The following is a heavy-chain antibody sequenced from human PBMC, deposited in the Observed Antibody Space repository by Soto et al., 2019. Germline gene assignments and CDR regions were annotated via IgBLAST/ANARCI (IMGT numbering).Heavy chain of an antibody. Sequence: EVQLVESGGGLVQPGGSLRLSCAASGFTFSSYWMHWVRQAPGKGLVWVSRINSDGSSTSYAESVKGRFTISRDNAKNTLYLQMNSLRAEDTAVYYCARERTSMIVVGTTDYWGQGTLVTVSS. CDR1: GFTFSSYW. J-gene: IGHJ4*02. D-gene: IGHD3-22*01. V-gene: IGHV3-74*01. CDR3: ARERTSMIVVGTTDY. CDR2: INSDGSST.